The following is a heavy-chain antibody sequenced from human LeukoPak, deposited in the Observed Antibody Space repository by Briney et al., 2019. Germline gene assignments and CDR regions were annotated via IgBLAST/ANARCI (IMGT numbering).Heavy chain of an antibody. CDR2: ISSSGSGGSI. D-gene: IGHD6-19*01. V-gene: IGHV3-23*01. CDR3: AKEKTGWSGVIDS. Sequence: SGGSLRLSCEASGLTFSSHAMNWVRQAPGKGLEWVSGISSSGSGGSIHYADSVMGRFTISRDNSKNTLHLQMNSLRAEDTGIYYCAKEKTGWSGVIDSWGQGTQVTVSS. CDR1: GLTFSSHA. J-gene: IGHJ4*02.